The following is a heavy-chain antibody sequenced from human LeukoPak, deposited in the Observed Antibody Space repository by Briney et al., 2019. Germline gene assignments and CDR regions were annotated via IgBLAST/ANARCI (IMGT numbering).Heavy chain of an antibody. V-gene: IGHV3-23*01. CDR3: AKREARSFEF. CDR1: GFTFSSYA. Sequence: PGGSLRLSCEASGFTFSSYAMNWVRQAPGKGLEWVSGISGSGGTTYYADSVKGRFTISRDNYKNTVYLQMNSLRADDTALYYCAKREARSFEFWGQGTLVTVSS. J-gene: IGHJ4*02. CDR2: ISGSGGTT. D-gene: IGHD5-24*01.